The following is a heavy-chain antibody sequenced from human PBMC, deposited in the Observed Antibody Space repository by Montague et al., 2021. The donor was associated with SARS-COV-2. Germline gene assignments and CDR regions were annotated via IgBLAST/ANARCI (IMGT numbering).Heavy chain of an antibody. J-gene: IGHJ6*03. CDR2: IDHSGAA. Sequence: SETLSLTCAVYNESFSDYYWSWIRQPPGKGLEWVGEIDHSGAANXNPSLKSRVAISIDTSRTQFSLKLNSVTAADTAVYYCARGREEFVLPPIPGLGPFYYYYYVDVWGKGTTVTVSS. D-gene: IGHD2-21*01. V-gene: IGHV4-34*01. CDR1: NESFSDYY. CDR3: ARGREEFVLPPIPGLGPFYYYYYVDV.